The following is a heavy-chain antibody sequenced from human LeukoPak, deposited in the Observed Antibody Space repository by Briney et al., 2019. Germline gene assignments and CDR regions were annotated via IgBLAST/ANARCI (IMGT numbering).Heavy chain of an antibody. CDR1: GITLSNYG. V-gene: IGHV3-23*01. CDR3: AKRGVVIRVILVGFHKEAYYFDS. D-gene: IGHD3-22*01. Sequence: GGSLRLSCAVSGITLSNYGMTWVRQAPGKGLEWVAGISDTGGRTNYADSVKGRFIISRDNPKNTLYLLMNSLRAEDTAVYFCAKRGVVIRVILVGFHKEAYYFDSWGQGALVTVSS. J-gene: IGHJ4*02. CDR2: ISDTGGRT.